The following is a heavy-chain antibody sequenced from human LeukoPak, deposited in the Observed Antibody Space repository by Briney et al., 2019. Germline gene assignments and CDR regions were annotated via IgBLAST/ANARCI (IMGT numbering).Heavy chain of an antibody. CDR2: ISSSSSTI. CDR3: ARVRRIFGVVAHAFDI. V-gene: IGHV3-48*01. D-gene: IGHD3-3*01. CDR1: GFTFSSYS. J-gene: IGHJ3*02. Sequence: PGGSLRLSCAASGFTFSSYSMNWVRQAPGKGLEWVSYISSSSSTIYYADSVKGRFTISRDNAKNSLYLQMNSLRAEDTAVYYCARVRRIFGVVAHAFDIWGQGTMVTVSS.